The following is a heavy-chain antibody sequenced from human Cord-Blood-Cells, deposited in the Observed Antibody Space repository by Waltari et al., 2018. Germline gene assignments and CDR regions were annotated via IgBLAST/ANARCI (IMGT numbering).Heavy chain of an antibody. CDR1: GFTFSSYA. V-gene: IGHV3-30-3*01. J-gene: IGHJ6*02. CDR2: ISYDGSNK. Sequence: QVQLVESGGGVAQPGRSLRLSCAASGFTFSSYAMHWVRQAPGKGLEWVAVISYDGSNKYYADSVKGRFTISRDNSKNTLYLQMNSLRAEDTAVYYCARDSRSGGMDVWGQGTTVTVSS. CDR3: ARDSRSGGMDV.